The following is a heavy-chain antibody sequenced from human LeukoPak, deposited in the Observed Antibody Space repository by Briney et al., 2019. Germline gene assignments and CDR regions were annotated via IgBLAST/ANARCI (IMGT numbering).Heavy chain of an antibody. Sequence: ASVKVSCKASGGTFSSYAISWVRQAPRQGLEWMGRIIPILGIANYAQKFQGRVTITADKSTSTAYMELSSLRSEDTAVYYCARNYYDSSGYPDYWGQGTLVTVSS. D-gene: IGHD3-22*01. CDR3: ARNYYDSSGYPDY. V-gene: IGHV1-69*04. J-gene: IGHJ4*02. CDR1: GGTFSSYA. CDR2: IIPILGIA.